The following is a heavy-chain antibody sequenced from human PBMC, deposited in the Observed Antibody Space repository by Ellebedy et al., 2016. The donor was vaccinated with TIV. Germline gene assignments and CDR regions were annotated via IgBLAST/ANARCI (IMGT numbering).Heavy chain of an antibody. CDR3: TTVYRYNYDSV. J-gene: IGHJ4*02. CDR2: IKSKTDGGAA. V-gene: IGHV3-15*01. Sequence: GGSLRLSCAASGFTFSNAWMNWVRQAPGKGLEWVGRIKSKTDGGAADYAAPVKGRFTISRDDSKNTPYLQINSLKTEDTAVYFCTTVYRYNYDSVWGQGTLVTVSS. D-gene: IGHD5-18*01. CDR1: GFTFSNAW.